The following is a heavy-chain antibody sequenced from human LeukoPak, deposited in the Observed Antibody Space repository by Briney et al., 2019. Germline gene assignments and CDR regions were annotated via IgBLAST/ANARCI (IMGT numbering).Heavy chain of an antibody. CDR2: IIPIFGTA. D-gene: IGHD3-10*01. CDR1: GGTFSSYA. CDR3: ASSLSGSYYKYYFDY. V-gene: IGHV1-69*13. Sequence: ASVKVSCKASGGTFSSYAISWVRQAPGQGLEWMGGIIPIFGTANYAQKFQGRVTITADESTSTAYMELSSLRSEDTAVYYCASSLSGSYYKYYFDYWGQGTPVTVSS. J-gene: IGHJ4*02.